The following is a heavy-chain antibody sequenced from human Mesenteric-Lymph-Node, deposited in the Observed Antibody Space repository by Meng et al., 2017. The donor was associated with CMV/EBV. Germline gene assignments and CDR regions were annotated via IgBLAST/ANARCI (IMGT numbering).Heavy chain of an antibody. CDR3: ARDREAGTSYYYYGTDV. Sequence: ASVKVSCKASGYTFTSYYMHWVRQAPGQGLEWMGIINPSGGSTSYAQKFQGRVTMTRDTSTSTVYMELSSLRSEDTAVYYCARDREAGTSYYYYGTDVWGQGTTVTVSS. J-gene: IGHJ6*02. CDR2: INPSGGST. CDR1: GYTFTSYY. D-gene: IGHD6-13*01. V-gene: IGHV1-46*01.